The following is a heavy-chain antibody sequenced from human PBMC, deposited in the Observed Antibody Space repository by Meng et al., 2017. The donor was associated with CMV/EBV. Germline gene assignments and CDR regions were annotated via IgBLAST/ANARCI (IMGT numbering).Heavy chain of an antibody. Sequence: GGSLRLSCAASGFTFSSYAMHWVRQAPGKGLEWVAVISYDGSNKYYADSVKGRFTISRDSSKNTLYLQMNSLRAEDTAVYYCARDGARYCSSTSCYLNYYYGMDVWGQGTTVTVSS. J-gene: IGHJ6*02. CDR1: GFTFSSYA. D-gene: IGHD2-2*01. CDR3: ARDGARYCSSTSCYLNYYYGMDV. CDR2: ISYDGSNK. V-gene: IGHV3-30-3*01.